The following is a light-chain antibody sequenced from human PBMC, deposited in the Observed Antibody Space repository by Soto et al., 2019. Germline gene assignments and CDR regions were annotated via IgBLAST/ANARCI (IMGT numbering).Light chain of an antibody. Sequence: QSVLTQPPSVSAAPGQKVTISCSGSSSNIGNNYVSWYQQLPGTAPKLLIYDNNKRPSGIPDRFSGYKSGTSATLGITGLQTGDEADYYCGAWDDSLSSVFGGGTKLTVL. V-gene: IGLV1-51*01. CDR3: GAWDDSLSSV. CDR2: DNN. CDR1: SSNIGNNY. J-gene: IGLJ2*01.